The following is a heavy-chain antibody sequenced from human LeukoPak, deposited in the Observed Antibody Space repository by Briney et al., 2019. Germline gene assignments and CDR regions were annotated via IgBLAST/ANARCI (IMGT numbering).Heavy chain of an antibody. J-gene: IGHJ5*02. D-gene: IGHD2-21*02. Sequence: GESLKISCKGSGYSFTSYWIGWVRQMPGKGLEWMGIIYPGDSDTRYSPSFQGQVTISADKSISTAYLQWSSLKASDTAMYYCARGAYCGGDCYPRVRPRSGWFDPWGQGTLVTVSS. CDR2: IYPGDSDT. V-gene: IGHV5-51*01. CDR1: GYSFTSYW. CDR3: ARGAYCGGDCYPRVRPRSGWFDP.